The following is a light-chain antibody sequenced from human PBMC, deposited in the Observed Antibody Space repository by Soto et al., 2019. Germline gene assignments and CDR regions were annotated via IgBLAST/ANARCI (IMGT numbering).Light chain of an antibody. J-gene: IGKJ5*01. CDR2: AAS. CDR3: QQYSKGISIP. CDR1: QSVSSGY. V-gene: IGKV3-20*01. Sequence: IAVNQNPGTLWTSRELTSTRSCLSIQSVSSGYLAWYQQKPGQAPRLLIYAASSRATGIPDRFSGSGSGTEFTLTIRGLQSEDFAIYYCQQYSKGISIPFGEGTRLDI.